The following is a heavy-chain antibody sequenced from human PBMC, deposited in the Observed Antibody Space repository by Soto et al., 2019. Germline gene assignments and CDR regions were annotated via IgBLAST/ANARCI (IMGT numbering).Heavy chain of an antibody. CDR2: IIPIFGTA. CDR1: GGTFSSYA. V-gene: IGHV1-69*13. J-gene: IGHJ4*02. CDR3: AREGCSGGSCYSIPYHYFDY. D-gene: IGHD2-15*01. Sequence: SVKVSCKASGGTFSSYAISWVRQAPGQGLEWMGGIIPIFGTANYAQKFQGRVTITADESTSTAYMELSSLRSEDTAVYYCAREGCSGGSCYSIPYHYFDYWGQGTLVTVSS.